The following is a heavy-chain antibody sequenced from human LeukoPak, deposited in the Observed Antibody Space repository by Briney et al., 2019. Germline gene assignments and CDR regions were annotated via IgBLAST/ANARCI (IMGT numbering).Heavy chain of an antibody. D-gene: IGHD5-18*01. V-gene: IGHV4-31*03. J-gene: IGHJ4*02. CDR1: GGSTNTDDYY. CDR3: ARGGGYSPLPGEYYFDY. Sequence: PSETLSLTCTVSGGSTNTDDYYWSWIRQQPGKGLEWIGYIHFTGRTSYSPSLQSRVSISVDTSNIQFSLKLTSVTAADAGVYYCARGGGYSPLPGEYYFDYWGQGTLVTVSS. CDR2: IHFTGRT.